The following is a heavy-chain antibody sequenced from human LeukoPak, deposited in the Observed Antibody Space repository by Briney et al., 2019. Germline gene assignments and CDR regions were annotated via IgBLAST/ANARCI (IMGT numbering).Heavy chain of an antibody. V-gene: IGHV3-7*03. CDR2: IKQDGSEK. D-gene: IGHD6-13*01. CDR3: ARDRSRWSLDY. CDR1: GFTFSSYW. Sequence: GGSLRLSCAASGFTFSSYWMSWVRQAPGKGLEGVANIKQDGSEKYYVDSVKGRFTISRDNAKNSLYLQMNGLRAEDTAVYYCARDRSRWSLDYWVQGSLVSVSS. J-gene: IGHJ4*02.